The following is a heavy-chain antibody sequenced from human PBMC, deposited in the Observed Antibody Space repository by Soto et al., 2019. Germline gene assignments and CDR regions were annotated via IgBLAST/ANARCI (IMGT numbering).Heavy chain of an antibody. J-gene: IGHJ4*02. Sequence: GVLRLSCTASGFTFGDYAMSWVRQAPGKGLEWVGFIRSKAYGGTTEYAASVKGRFTISIDDSKSIAYLQMNSLKTEDTAVYYCTSSILGYDSSGYYYVNYWGQGTLVTVSS. CDR1: GFTFGDYA. CDR3: TSSILGYDSSGYYYVNY. CDR2: IRSKAYGGTT. V-gene: IGHV3-49*04. D-gene: IGHD3-22*01.